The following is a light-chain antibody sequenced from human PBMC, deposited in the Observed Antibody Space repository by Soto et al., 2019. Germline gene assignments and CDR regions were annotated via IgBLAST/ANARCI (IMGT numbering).Light chain of an antibody. CDR1: QSVSGW. V-gene: IGKV1-5*01. J-gene: IGKJ1*01. Sequence: DIQMTQSPSTLPGSVGDTVTVTCRASQSVSGWLAWYQQKPGEAHKXLIYAASTLQSGVPSRFSGSGSGTDLTLTISSLQPEDGETYYCQQLNSYPRTFGQGTKVDIK. CDR3: QQLNSYPRT. CDR2: AAS.